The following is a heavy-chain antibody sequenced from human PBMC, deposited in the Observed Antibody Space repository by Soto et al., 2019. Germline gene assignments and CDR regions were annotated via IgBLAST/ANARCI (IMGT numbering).Heavy chain of an antibody. V-gene: IGHV3-7*03. J-gene: IGHJ4*02. CDR2: INQDATRH. CDR1: VFTWIIYC. CDR3: DRVGIFDGHHHINLEL. Sequence: PWWSXRLSCSACVFTWIIYCIRWFRHAPGRGLECVANINQDATRHPYVDSVDGRFSISRDNAKNSVYLQMNNLRVDETAVYYSDRVGIFDGHHHINLELWGQPPLVTLSS. D-gene: IGHD1-7*01.